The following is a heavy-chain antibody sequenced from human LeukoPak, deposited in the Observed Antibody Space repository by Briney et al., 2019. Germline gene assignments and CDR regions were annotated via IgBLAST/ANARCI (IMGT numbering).Heavy chain of an antibody. CDR1: GGSISSYY. D-gene: IGHD2-2*01. Sequence: SETLSLTCTVSGGSISSYYWSWIRQPAGKGLEWIGRIYTSGSTNYNPPLKSRVTMSVDTSKNQFSLKLSSVTAADTAVYYCASGGYCSSTSCYGLDAFDIWGQGTMVTVSS. J-gene: IGHJ3*02. CDR2: IYTSGST. V-gene: IGHV4-4*07. CDR3: ASGGYCSSTSCYGLDAFDI.